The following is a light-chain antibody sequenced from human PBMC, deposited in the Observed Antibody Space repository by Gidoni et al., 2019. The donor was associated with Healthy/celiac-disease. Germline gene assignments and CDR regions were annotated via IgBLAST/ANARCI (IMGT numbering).Light chain of an antibody. CDR2: AAS. J-gene: IGKJ4*01. Sequence: SASVGDRVTITCRASQSISSYLNWYQQKPGKAPKLLIYAASSLQSGVPSRFSGSGSGTDFTLTISRLQPEDFATYYCQQSYSTRLTFGGGTKVEIK. V-gene: IGKV1-39*01. CDR3: QQSYSTRLT. CDR1: QSISSY.